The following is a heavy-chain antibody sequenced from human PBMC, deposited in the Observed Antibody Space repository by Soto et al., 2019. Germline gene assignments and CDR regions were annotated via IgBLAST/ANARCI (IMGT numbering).Heavy chain of an antibody. Sequence: SLRLSCAASGFTFSSYAMSWVRQAPGKGLEWVSAISGSGGSTYYADSVKGRFTISRDNSKKTLYLQMNSLRAEDTAVYYCAKDGRFFESIPLCHYYHYGMDLWAQGTPVTVSS. J-gene: IGHJ6*02. CDR2: ISGSGGST. V-gene: IGHV3-23*01. CDR3: AKDGRFFESIPLCHYYHYGMDL. CDR1: GFTFSSYA. D-gene: IGHD3-3*01.